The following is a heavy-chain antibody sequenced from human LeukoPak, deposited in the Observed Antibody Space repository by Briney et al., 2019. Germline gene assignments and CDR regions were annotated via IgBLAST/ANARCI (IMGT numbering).Heavy chain of an antibody. Sequence: PGGSLRPSCVASGVTSGNYWMSWVRQAPGRGLEWVANIKQDVREKAYVDSVKGRFTISRDNTKNSLYLQMNSLRAEDTAVYFCARHDNTGYYRLDHWGQGTLVTVSS. D-gene: IGHD3-22*01. CDR2: IKQDVREK. V-gene: IGHV3-7*01. CDR3: ARHDNTGYYRLDH. CDR1: GVTSGNYW. J-gene: IGHJ4*02.